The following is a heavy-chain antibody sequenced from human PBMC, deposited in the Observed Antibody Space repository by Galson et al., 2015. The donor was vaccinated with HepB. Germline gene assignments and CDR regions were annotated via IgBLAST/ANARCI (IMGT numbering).Heavy chain of an antibody. J-gene: IGHJ4*02. CDR2: ISSTGSII. V-gene: IGHV3-48*03. CDR3: AREGYYYDSSVHYFRDY. CDR1: GFIFSDYE. Sequence: SMRLSCAGSGFIFSDYEMNWVRQAPGKGLEWVGYISSTGSIIQYADSVKGRFTISRDNDKNSLYLQMNSLRAEGTALYYCAREGYYYDSSVHYFRDYWCQGTLVTVSS. D-gene: IGHD3-22*01.